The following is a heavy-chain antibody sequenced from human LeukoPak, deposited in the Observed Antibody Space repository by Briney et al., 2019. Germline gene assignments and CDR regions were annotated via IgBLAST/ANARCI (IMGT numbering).Heavy chain of an antibody. CDR2: IYSDGNT. CDR3: ARGSSPTWYAFDV. V-gene: IGHV3-53*01. Sequence: PGGSLRLSCAPSGFAVSSNYLSWVRQAPGMGLEWVSVIYSDGNTYYADSVKGRFTISRDNSMNTLFLQMNGLRPDDTAVYYCARGSSPTWYAFDVWGHGTLVTVSS. CDR1: GFAVSSNY. D-gene: IGHD2-15*01. J-gene: IGHJ3*01.